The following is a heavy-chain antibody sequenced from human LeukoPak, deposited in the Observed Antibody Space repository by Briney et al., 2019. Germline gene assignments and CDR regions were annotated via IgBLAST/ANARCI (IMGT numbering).Heavy chain of an antibody. Sequence: PGGSLRLSCAASGFTFSSYAMSWVRQAPGKGLEWVSAISGSGGSTYYADSVKGRFTISRDNSKNTLYLQMNSLRAEDTAVYYCAKDAHHYLNYDILTGYYKGDAFDIWGQGTMVTVSS. J-gene: IGHJ3*02. D-gene: IGHD3-9*01. CDR1: GFTFSSYA. CDR2: ISGSGGST. V-gene: IGHV3-23*01. CDR3: AKDAHHYLNYDILTGYYKGDAFDI.